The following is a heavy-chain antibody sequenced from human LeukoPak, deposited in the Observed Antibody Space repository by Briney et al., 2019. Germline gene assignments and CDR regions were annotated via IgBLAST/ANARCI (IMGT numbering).Heavy chain of an antibody. Sequence: GGSLRLSCAASTFTFSSYAMSWVRQAPGKGLEWVSGISGSGTTTYYADSVKGRFTISRDNSKNTLYLQMNSLRAEDTAVFYCASLDSSGSDAFDLWGQGTMVTVSS. J-gene: IGHJ3*01. CDR1: TFTFSSYA. CDR3: ASLDSSGSDAFDL. V-gene: IGHV3-23*01. D-gene: IGHD3-22*01. CDR2: ISGSGTTT.